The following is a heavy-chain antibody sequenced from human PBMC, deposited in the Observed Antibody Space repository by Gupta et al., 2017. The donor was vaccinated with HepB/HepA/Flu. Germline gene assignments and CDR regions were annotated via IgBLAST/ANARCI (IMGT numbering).Heavy chain of an antibody. V-gene: IGHV3-48*03. Sequence: EVQLVESGGGLVQPGGSLRLSCAASGFTFSNYEMSWVRQAPGKGLEWLSYISSSGGTTYYAESVEGRFTISRDNARNSLYLQXNXLRAEDXAVYYCARDRSYRDAFDIWGQGTLVTVSS. J-gene: IGHJ3*02. D-gene: IGHD3-10*01. CDR1: GFTFSNYE. CDR2: ISSSGGTT. CDR3: ARDRSYRDAFDI.